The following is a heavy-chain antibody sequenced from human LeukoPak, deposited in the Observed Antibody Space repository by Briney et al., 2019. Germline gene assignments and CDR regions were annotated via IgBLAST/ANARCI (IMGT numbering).Heavy chain of an antibody. V-gene: IGHV3-23*01. CDR1: GFTFSSYA. CDR3: ARDSSSSNYYFGMDV. CDR2: ISGSGDRT. J-gene: IGHJ6*02. D-gene: IGHD6-19*01. Sequence: PGGSLRLSCAASGFTFSSYAMSWVRQAPGKGLAWISGISGSGDRTYYADSVKGRFTISRDNSKNTLYLQMNSLRADDTALYYCARDSSSSNYYFGMDVWGQGTTVTVSS.